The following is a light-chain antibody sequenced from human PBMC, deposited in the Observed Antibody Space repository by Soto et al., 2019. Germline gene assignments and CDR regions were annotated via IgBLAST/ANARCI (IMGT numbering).Light chain of an antibody. CDR1: QDISSW. V-gene: IGKV1-12*01. CDR2: AAS. Sequence: IQMTQSPSSVSASVGDRVTITCRASQDISSWLAWFQQRPGRAPNLLIYAASTLQSGVPSRFSGSGSGTVFTLTISSLQPEDFGTYYCQQASNFPLTFGGGTKVDIK. J-gene: IGKJ4*01. CDR3: QQASNFPLT.